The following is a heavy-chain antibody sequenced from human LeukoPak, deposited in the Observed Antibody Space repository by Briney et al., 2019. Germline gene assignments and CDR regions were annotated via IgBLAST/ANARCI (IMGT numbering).Heavy chain of an antibody. CDR1: GFTFSSYW. CDR2: IKQDGSEK. V-gene: IGHV3-7*03. D-gene: IGHD2-21*02. J-gene: IGHJ4*02. Sequence: GGSLRLSCAASGFTFSSYWMSWVRQAPGKGLEWVANIKQDGSEKYYVDSVKGRFTISRDNAKNSLYLQMNSLRAEDTAVYYCAISRLAYCGGDCSIDYWGQGTLVTVSS. CDR3: AISRLAYCGGDCSIDY.